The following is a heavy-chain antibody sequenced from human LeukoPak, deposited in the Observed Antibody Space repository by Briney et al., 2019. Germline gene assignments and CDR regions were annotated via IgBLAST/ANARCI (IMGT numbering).Heavy chain of an antibody. J-gene: IGHJ5*01. CDR2: INHSGST. CDR1: GGSFSSYY. D-gene: IGHD3-22*01. V-gene: IGHV4-34*01. Sequence: SETLSLTCAVYGGSFSSYYWSWIRQPPGKGLEWIGEINHSGSTNYKPSLKSRVTISLDTSKNQLPLKLSSVTAADTAVYYCARGRGRAVVITTSRRSFWFDSWGQGTLVTVSS. CDR3: ARGRGRAVVITTSRRSFWFDS.